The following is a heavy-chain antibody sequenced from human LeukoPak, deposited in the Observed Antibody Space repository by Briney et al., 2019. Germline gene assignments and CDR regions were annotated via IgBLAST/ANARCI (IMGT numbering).Heavy chain of an antibody. CDR3: ASTPTVTPWSGMYYFDY. CDR1: GGSISSYY. D-gene: IGHD4-17*01. CDR2: IYTSGST. Sequence: PSETLSLTCTVSGGSISSYYWSWIRQPAGKGLEWIGRIYTSGSTNYNPSLKSRVTMSVDTSKNQFSLKLSSVTAADTVVYYCASTPTVTPWSGMYYFDYWGQGTLVTVSS. V-gene: IGHV4-4*07. J-gene: IGHJ4*02.